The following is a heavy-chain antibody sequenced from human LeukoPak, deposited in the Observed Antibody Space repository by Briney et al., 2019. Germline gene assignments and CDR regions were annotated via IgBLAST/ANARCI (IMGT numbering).Heavy chain of an antibody. Sequence: GGSLRLSCAASGFTFSSYAMTWVRQAPGKGLEWVSTISASDGSTYFADSVKGRFTISRDNSKNTLYLQMNSLRAEDTAVYYCAKATDRSGWYSAIDYWGQGTLVTVS. D-gene: IGHD6-19*01. CDR1: GFTFSSYA. V-gene: IGHV3-23*01. CDR3: AKATDRSGWYSAIDY. J-gene: IGHJ4*02. CDR2: ISASDGST.